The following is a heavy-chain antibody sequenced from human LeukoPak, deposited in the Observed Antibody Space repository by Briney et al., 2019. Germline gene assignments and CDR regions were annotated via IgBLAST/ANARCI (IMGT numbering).Heavy chain of an antibody. D-gene: IGHD3-9*01. V-gene: IGHV4-59*01. CDR3: ARDRYDILTGYFDGMDV. Sequence: SETLSLTCTVSGGSISSYYWSWIRQPPGKGLEWIGYIYYSGSTNYNPSLKSRVTISVDTSKNQFSLKLSSVTAADTAVYYCARDRYDILTGYFDGMDVWGQGTTVTVSS. J-gene: IGHJ6*02. CDR2: IYYSGST. CDR1: GGSISSYY.